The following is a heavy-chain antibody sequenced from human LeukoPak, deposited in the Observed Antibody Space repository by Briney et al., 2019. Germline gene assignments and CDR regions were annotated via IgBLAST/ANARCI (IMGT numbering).Heavy chain of an antibody. CDR3: AKGDYMDV. V-gene: IGHV3-23*01. J-gene: IGHJ6*03. CDR1: GFTFSSYD. Sequence: GGSLRLSCAASGFTFSSYDLTWVRQAPGKGLEWVSSITGSSGTTYYADSVKGRFIISRDKSKNTLYLQVNSLRDEDTAVYFCAKGDYMDVWGRGTTVTVSS. CDR2: ITGSSGTT.